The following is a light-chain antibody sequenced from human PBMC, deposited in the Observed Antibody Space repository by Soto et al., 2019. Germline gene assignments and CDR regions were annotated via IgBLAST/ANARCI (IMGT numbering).Light chain of an antibody. V-gene: IGKV3-20*01. CDR2: GAS. CDR3: QLYGSSPMYT. CDR1: QSVTSRY. Sequence: EIVLTQSPGTLSLSPGERAALSCRASQSVTSRYLAWYQQKPGQAPRLLIYGASSRATGIPDRFSGSGSGTDFTLTISRLEPEDFAVYFCQLYGSSPMYTFGQGTKLEIK. J-gene: IGKJ2*01.